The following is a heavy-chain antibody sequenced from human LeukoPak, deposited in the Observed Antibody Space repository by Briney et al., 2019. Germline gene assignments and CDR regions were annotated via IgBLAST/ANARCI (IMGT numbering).Heavy chain of an antibody. CDR2: ISAYNGNT. CDR3: ARAHPEYYDSRGRNPLDY. Sequence: GASVKVSCKPSGYSFSSYGISWVRQAPGQELEWMGWISAYNGNTNYAQKLQGRVTMTTDTSTSTANMELRSLRSDDTAVYYCARAHPEYYDSRGRNPLDYWGQGTLVTVSS. D-gene: IGHD3-22*01. CDR1: GYSFSSYG. J-gene: IGHJ4*02. V-gene: IGHV1-18*01.